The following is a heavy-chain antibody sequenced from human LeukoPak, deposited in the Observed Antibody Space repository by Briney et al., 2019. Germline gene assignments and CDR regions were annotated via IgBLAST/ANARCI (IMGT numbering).Heavy chain of an antibody. Sequence: GGSLRLSCAASGFTFSSYSMNWVRQAPGKGLEWVSYISSSSSTIYYADSVKGRFTISRDNAKNSLYLQMNSLRAEDTAVYYCARALTSSSGWWGGFFDYWGQGTLVTVSS. CDR2: ISSSSSTI. J-gene: IGHJ4*02. D-gene: IGHD6-19*01. CDR1: GFTFSSYS. V-gene: IGHV3-48*04. CDR3: ARALTSSSGWWGGFFDY.